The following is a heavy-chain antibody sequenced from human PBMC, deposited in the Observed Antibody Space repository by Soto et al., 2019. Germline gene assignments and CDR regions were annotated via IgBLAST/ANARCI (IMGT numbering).Heavy chain of an antibody. CDR3: ARGIEAAAGSRSIYYYYGMDV. Sequence: GASVKVSCKASGYTFTSYYMHWVRQAPGKGLEWMGIINPSGGSTSYAQKFQGRVTMTRDTSTSTVYMELSSLRSEDTAVYYCARGIEAAAGSRSIYYYYGMDVWGQGTTVTVSS. J-gene: IGHJ6*02. D-gene: IGHD6-13*01. CDR1: GYTFTSYY. CDR2: INPSGGST. V-gene: IGHV1-46*01.